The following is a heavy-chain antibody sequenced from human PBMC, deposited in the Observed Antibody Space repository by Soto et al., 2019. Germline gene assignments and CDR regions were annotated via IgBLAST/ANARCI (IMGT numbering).Heavy chain of an antibody. V-gene: IGHV3-30-3*01. J-gene: IGHJ2*01. CDR1: GFTFSSYA. D-gene: IGHD4-4*01. CDR3: ARPLWRDDYNWGYFDL. CDR2: ISYDGSNK. Sequence: GGSLRLSCAASGFTFSSYAMHWVRQAPGKGLEWVAVISYDGSNKYYADSVKGRFTISRDNSKNTLYLRMNSLRLEDTAVYYCARPLWRDDYNWGYFDLWGRGTLVTVSS.